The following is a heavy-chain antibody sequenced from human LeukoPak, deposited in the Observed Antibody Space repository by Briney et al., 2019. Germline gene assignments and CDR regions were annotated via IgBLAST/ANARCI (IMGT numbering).Heavy chain of an antibody. D-gene: IGHD5-24*01. Sequence: GASVKVSCKASGYTFTGYYMHWVRQAPGQGLEWMGWINPNSGGTNYAQKFQGRVTMIRDTSISTAYMELSRLRSDDTAVYYCARRVMATQYGIDVWGQGTTVTVSS. CDR2: INPNSGGT. J-gene: IGHJ6*02. CDR3: ARRVMATQYGIDV. CDR1: GYTFTGYY. V-gene: IGHV1-2*02.